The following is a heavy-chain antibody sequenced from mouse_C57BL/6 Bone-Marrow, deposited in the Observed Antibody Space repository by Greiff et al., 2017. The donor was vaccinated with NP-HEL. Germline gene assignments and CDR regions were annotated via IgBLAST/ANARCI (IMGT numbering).Heavy chain of an antibody. CDR3: THLGMVKEVYAMDY. Sequence: VHVKQSGTVLARPGASVKMSCKTSGYTFTSYWMHWVKQRPGQGLEWIGAIYPGNSDTSYNQKFKGKAKLTAVTSASTAYMELSSLTNEDSAVYYCTHLGMVKEVYAMDYWGQGTSVTVSS. D-gene: IGHD2-2*01. J-gene: IGHJ4*01. V-gene: IGHV1-5*01. CDR2: IYPGNSDT. CDR1: GYTFTSYW.